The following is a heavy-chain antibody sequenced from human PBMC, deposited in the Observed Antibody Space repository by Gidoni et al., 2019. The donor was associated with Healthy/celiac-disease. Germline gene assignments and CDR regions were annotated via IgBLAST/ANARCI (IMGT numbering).Heavy chain of an antibody. V-gene: IGHV3-30*18. CDR1: GFTFSSYG. Sequence: QVKLVESGGGVVQPGRSLRLSCAASGFTFSSYGMRWCSQAPGKGLEGVAVISYDGSNKYDAASLKGRFTISRDNSKNTLYLQMNSLRAEDTAVYYCAKDKEGWEIAAAGTGLNYYYGMDVWGQGTTVTVSS. J-gene: IGHJ6*02. CDR2: ISYDGSNK. CDR3: AKDKEGWEIAAAGTGLNYYYGMDV. D-gene: IGHD6-13*01.